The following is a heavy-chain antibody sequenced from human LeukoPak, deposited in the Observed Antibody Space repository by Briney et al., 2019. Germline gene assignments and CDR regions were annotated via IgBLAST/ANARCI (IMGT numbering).Heavy chain of an antibody. CDR2: IIPIFGTA. CDR3: ARDLRGEPTCSSTSCYGGWFDP. Sequence: SVKVSCKASGGTFSSYAISWVRQAPGQGLEWMGGIIPIFGTANYAQKFQGRVTITTDESTSTAYMELSSLRSEDTAVYYCARDLRGEPTCSSTSCYGGWFDPWGQGTLVTVSS. J-gene: IGHJ5*02. D-gene: IGHD2-2*01. V-gene: IGHV1-69*05. CDR1: GGTFSSYA.